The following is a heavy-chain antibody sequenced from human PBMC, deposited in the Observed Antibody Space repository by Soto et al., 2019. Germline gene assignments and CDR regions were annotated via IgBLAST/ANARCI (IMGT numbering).Heavy chain of an antibody. CDR2: ISYHGSNK. D-gene: IGHD3-9*01. CDR1: GFTFPIYA. V-gene: IGHV3-30-3*01. Sequence: QVQLVESGGGVVQPGRSLRLSCAASGFTFPIYAMHWVGQAPGKGLEWVALISYHGSNKYYADSVKGRFTISRDNSKNTLYLKMNILRAEDTALYYCARDHNTYYDILTAYTVDYWGQGTLVTVSS. J-gene: IGHJ4*02. CDR3: ARDHNTYYDILTAYTVDY.